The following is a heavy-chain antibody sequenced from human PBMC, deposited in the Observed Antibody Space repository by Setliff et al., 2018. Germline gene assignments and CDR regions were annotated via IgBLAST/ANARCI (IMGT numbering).Heavy chain of an antibody. Sequence: LRLSCAASGSSLNSFRMTWIRQPPGKGLEWVSSISSTGDDIYYADPVKGRFTISRDNAENSLYLQMNSLRVEDTAVYYCARDNTLFGVVITGSWFDPWGQGTLVTVSS. CDR3: ARDNTLFGVVITGSWFDP. CDR1: GSSLNSFR. CDR2: ISSTGDDI. J-gene: IGHJ5*02. V-gene: IGHV3-21*01. D-gene: IGHD3-3*01.